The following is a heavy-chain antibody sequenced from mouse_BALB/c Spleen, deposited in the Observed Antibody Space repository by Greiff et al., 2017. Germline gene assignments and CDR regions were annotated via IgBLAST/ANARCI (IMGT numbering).Heavy chain of an antibody. J-gene: IGHJ2*01. D-gene: IGHD2-2*01. V-gene: IGHV2-9*02. CDR3: ARDRYGYDSFFDY. Sequence: VKLMESGPGLVAPSQSLSITCTVSGFSLTSYGVHWVRQPPGKGLEWLGVIWAGGSTNYNSALMSRLSISKDNSKSQVFLKMNSLQTDDTAMYYCARDRYGYDSFFDYWGQGTTLTVSS. CDR1: GFSLTSYG. CDR2: IWAGGST.